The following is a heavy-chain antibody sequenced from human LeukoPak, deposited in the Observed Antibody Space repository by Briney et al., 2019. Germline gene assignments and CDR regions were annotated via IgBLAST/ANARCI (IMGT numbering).Heavy chain of an antibody. J-gene: IGHJ4*02. V-gene: IGHV1-18*01. CDR3: ARGLVDTAMVSDRHFDY. D-gene: IGHD5-18*01. CDR1: GYTFTSYD. CDR2: ISAYNGNT. Sequence: ASVKVSGKASGYTFTSYDITWVRQAPGQGLECMGWISAYNGNTNYAQKLQGRVTMTTDTSTSTAYMELRSLRSDDTAVYYCARGLVDTAMVSDRHFDYWGQGTLVTVSS.